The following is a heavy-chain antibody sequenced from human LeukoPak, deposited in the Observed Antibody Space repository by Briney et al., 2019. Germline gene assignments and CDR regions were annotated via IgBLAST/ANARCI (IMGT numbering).Heavy chain of an antibody. D-gene: IGHD6-19*01. V-gene: IGHV4-59*12. J-gene: IGHJ3*02. CDR2: IYYSGST. CDR3: ARESPQWLVRGDAFDI. CDR1: GGSISSYY. Sequence: SETLSLTCTVSGGSISSYYWSWIRQPPGKGLEWIGYIYYSGSTNYNPSLKSRVTISVDTSKNQFSLKLSSVTAADTAVYYCARESPQWLVRGDAFDIWGQGTMVTVSS.